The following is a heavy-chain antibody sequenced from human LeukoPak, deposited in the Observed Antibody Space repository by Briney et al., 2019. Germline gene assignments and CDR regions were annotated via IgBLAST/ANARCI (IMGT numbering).Heavy chain of an antibody. CDR3: ASSSPNYDILTGYIGPNMGV. V-gene: IGHV1-2*02. D-gene: IGHD3-9*01. CDR2: INPNSGGT. CDR1: GYTFTGYY. J-gene: IGHJ6*03. Sequence: ASVKVSCKASGYTFTGYYMHWVRQAPGQGLEWMGWINPNSGGTNYAQKFQGRVTMTRDTSISTAYMELSRLRSDDTAVYYCASSSPNYDILTGYIGPNMGVWGKGTTVTISS.